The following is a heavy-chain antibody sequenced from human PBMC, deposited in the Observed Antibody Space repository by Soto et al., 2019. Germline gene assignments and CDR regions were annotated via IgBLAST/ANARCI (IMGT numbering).Heavy chain of an antibody. Sequence: QVQLVQSGAEVKKPGSSVKVSCKASGGTLSNYGVSWVRQAPGQGLEWLGGIIPVFGTANYAHKFQGRLTITADESRNTVYMDVSSLRSEDTAVYYCARGDATKIIVTTYYGMDVWGQGTTVTVSS. D-gene: IGHD4-17*01. V-gene: IGHV1-69*12. CDR3: ARGDATKIIVTTYYGMDV. CDR1: GGTLSNYG. CDR2: IIPVFGTA. J-gene: IGHJ6*02.